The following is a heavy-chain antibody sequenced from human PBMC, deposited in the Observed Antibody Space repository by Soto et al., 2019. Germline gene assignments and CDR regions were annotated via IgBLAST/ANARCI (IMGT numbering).Heavy chain of an antibody. CDR1: GFTFSSYA. V-gene: IGHV3-23*01. CDR3: AKDLGSSWESYSSGMDV. Sequence: GGSLRLSCAASGFTFSSYAMSWVRQAPGKGLEWVSAISGSGGSTYYADSVKGRFTISRDNSKNTLYLQMNSLRAEDTAVYYCAKDLGSSWESYSSGMDVWGQGTTVTVPS. CDR2: ISGSGGST. J-gene: IGHJ6*02. D-gene: IGHD6-13*01.